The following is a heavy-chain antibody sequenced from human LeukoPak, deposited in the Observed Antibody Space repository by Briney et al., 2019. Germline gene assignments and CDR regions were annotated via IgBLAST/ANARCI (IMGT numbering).Heavy chain of an antibody. D-gene: IGHD3-22*01. J-gene: IGHJ4*02. CDR3: ARGWAYDSSGYYQYYFDY. CDR2: VYHGGST. CDR1: GGSISSSNW. V-gene: IGHV4-4*02. Sequence: SETLSLTCAVSGGSISSSNWWSWVRQPPGKGLEWIGVVYHGGSTNYNPSLKSRVTISVDKSKNQFSLKLSSVTAADTAVYYCARGWAYDSSGYYQYYFDYWGQGTLVTVSS.